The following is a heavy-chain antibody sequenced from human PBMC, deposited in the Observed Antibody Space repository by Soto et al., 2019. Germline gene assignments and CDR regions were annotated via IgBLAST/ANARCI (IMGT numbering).Heavy chain of an antibody. CDR1: GGTFSSYA. CDR3: ARDYPPMGYDSSGYWWPLEY. V-gene: IGHV1-69*13. Sequence: ASVKVSCKASGGTFSSYAISWVRQAPGQGLEWTGGIIPILGTANYAQKFQGRVTITADESTSTAYMELSSLRSEDTAVYYCARDYPPMGYDSSGYWWPLEYWG. CDR2: IIPILGTA. D-gene: IGHD3-22*01. J-gene: IGHJ4*01.